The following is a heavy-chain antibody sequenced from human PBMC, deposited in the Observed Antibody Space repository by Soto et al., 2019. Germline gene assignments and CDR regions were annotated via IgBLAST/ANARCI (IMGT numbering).Heavy chain of an antibody. CDR3: ARDLAAGDH. CDR2: INPASGST. V-gene: IGHV1-46*01. CDR1: GYTFTHYY. D-gene: IGHD3-3*02. J-gene: IGHJ4*02. Sequence: QVQLVQSGAEVKKPGASVKVSCRTSGYTFTHYYIHWVRQAPGQGLEWLGIINPASGSTNNAPDFQGRVTLTMETSTTTVYMELSGLRAEDTAIFYCARDLAAGDHWGQGTLVTVSS.